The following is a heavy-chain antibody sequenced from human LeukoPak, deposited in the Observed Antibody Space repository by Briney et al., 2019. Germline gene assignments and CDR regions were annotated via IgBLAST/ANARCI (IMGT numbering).Heavy chain of an antibody. CDR1: GFTFSSYA. Sequence: GSLRLSCAASGFTFSSYAMSWVRQAPGKGPEWVSAICCSGWSTYYADSVKGRFTISRDNSKNTLYLQMNSLRAEDTAVYYCATWPDYCDYVWGSYQYRGNAFDIWGQGTMVTVSS. CDR2: ICCSGWST. V-gene: IGHV3-23*01. J-gene: IGHJ3*02. D-gene: IGHD3-16*01. CDR3: ATWPDYCDYVWGSYQYRGNAFDI.